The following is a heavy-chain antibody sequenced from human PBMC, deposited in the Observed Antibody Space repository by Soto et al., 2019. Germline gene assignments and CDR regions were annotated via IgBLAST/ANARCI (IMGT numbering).Heavy chain of an antibody. CDR3: AKIALCSGGSCYSIGYFQH. D-gene: IGHD2-15*01. J-gene: IGHJ1*01. V-gene: IGHV3-23*01. CDR2: IGGRGVGT. Sequence: GGSLRLSCAASGFTFSGFAMSWVRQAPGKGLEWVSGIGGRGVGTYYADSVKGRFTISRDNSKNTLYLQMNSLRAEDTAVYYCAKIALCSGGSCYSIGYFQHWGQGTLVTVSS. CDR1: GFTFSGFA.